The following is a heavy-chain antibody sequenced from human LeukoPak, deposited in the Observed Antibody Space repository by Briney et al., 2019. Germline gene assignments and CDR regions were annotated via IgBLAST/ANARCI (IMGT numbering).Heavy chain of an antibody. J-gene: IGHJ4*02. CDR1: GFTFINYY. CDR3: ARDLDYGERSGDY. D-gene: IGHD4/OR15-4a*01. CDR2: INLSGGST. Sequence: ASVKVSCKASGFTFINYYMHWVRQAPGQGLEWLGIINLSGGSTHYPQKFQDRVTMTRDTSTSTVYMELSSLRSEDTAVYYCARDLDYGERSGDYWGQGTLVGVST. V-gene: IGHV1-46*01.